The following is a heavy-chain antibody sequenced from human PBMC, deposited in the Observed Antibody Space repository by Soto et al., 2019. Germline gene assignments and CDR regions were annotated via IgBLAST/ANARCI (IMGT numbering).Heavy chain of an antibody. D-gene: IGHD2-15*01. Sequence: QVQLVQSGAEVKKPGSSVKVSCKASGGTFSSYAISWVRQAPGQGLEWMGGIIPIFGTANYAQKFQGRVTITADESTSTGYTELSSLRSEDTAMYYCARDGVVVVAATGYYGMDVWGQGTTVTVSS. CDR3: ARDGVVVVAATGYYGMDV. J-gene: IGHJ6*02. V-gene: IGHV1-69*01. CDR1: GGTFSSYA. CDR2: IIPIFGTA.